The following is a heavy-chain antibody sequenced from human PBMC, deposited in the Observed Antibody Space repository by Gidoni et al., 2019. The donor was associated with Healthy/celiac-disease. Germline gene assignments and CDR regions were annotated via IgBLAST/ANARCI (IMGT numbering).Heavy chain of an antibody. CDR2: IYWDDDK. D-gene: IGHD6-19*01. V-gene: IGHV2-5*02. CDR1: GFSLSTSGVG. Sequence: HITLKESLPTLAKPTHTLTLTCTFSGFSLSTSGVGVGWIRQPPGKALEWLALIYWDDDKRYSPSLKSRLTITKDTSKNQVVLTMTNMDPVDTATYYCAHKAGGWRRNEYFQHWGQGTLVTVSS. CDR3: AHKAGGWRRNEYFQH. J-gene: IGHJ1*01.